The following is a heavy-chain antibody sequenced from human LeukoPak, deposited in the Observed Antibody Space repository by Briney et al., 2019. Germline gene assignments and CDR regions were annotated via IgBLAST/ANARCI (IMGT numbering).Heavy chain of an antibody. CDR3: VKDSGITVATNELDY. D-gene: IGHD5-12*01. V-gene: IGHV3-23*01. CDR2: ISGSGGST. CDR1: GFTFSSYA. J-gene: IGHJ4*02. Sequence: QPGGSLRLSCAASGFTFSSYAMSWVRQAPGKGLEWVSAISGSGGSTYSADSVKGRFSISGDNSKNTLYLQMNSLRAEDTAVYYCVKDSGITVATNELDYWGQGTLVTVS.